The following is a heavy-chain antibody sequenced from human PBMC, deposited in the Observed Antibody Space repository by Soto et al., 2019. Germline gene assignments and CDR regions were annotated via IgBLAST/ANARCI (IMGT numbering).Heavy chain of an antibody. D-gene: IGHD2-15*01. CDR3: ARGIYCCGGSCYDDY. Sequence: QVQLVQSGAEVKKPGASVKVSCKASGYTFTSYGISWVRQAPGQGLEWMGWISAYNGNTNYAQKLQGRVTMTTDTAASTAYMELRRLRSDDTAVYYCARGIYCCGGSCYDDYWGQGTLVTVSS. CDR2: ISAYNGNT. J-gene: IGHJ4*02. CDR1: GYTFTSYG. V-gene: IGHV1-18*01.